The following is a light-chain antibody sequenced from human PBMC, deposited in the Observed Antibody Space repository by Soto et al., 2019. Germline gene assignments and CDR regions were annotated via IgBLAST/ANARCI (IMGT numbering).Light chain of an antibody. CDR1: QGIGNF. CDR3: HRYNSFPLT. CDR2: AAS. J-gene: IGKJ4*01. Sequence: DIEMTQSPSSLSASVGDRVTISCRASQGIGNFLAWYQHKQGNVPKLLIYAASTLQSGGPSRFSGSGSGTDFTLTISDLQPEDVATYFCHRYNSFPLTFGGGTKLDIK. V-gene: IGKV1-27*01.